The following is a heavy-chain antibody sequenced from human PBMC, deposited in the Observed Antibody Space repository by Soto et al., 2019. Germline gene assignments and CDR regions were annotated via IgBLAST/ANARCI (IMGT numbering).Heavy chain of an antibody. V-gene: IGHV3-23*01. CDR1: GFTFSSYA. Sequence: GGSLRLSCAASGFTFSSYAMSWVRQAPGKGLEWVSAISGSGGNTYYADSVKGRFTISRDNSKNTLSLQMNSLRAEDTAVYYCARRGYCSSTNCYVDGSPQSDYRGQGTLVTVSS. D-gene: IGHD2-2*01. J-gene: IGHJ4*02. CDR2: ISGSGGNT. CDR3: ARRGYCSSTNCYVDGSPQSDY.